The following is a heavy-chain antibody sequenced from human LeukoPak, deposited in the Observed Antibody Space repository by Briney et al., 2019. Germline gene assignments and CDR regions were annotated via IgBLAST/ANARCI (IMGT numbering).Heavy chain of an antibody. D-gene: IGHD2-21*01. CDR3: AIFFGDGVYGIDV. Sequence: RSGESLKIYGVGIGTNFINYWISWTRQMPGEGLEWMGNIDPGDSYIKYSPSFQGHVTISADKSIRTAYLHCNSLEASDTAMYSRAIFFGDGVYGIDVWGQGTTVTVSS. CDR2: IDPGDSYI. J-gene: IGHJ6*02. V-gene: IGHV5-10-1*01. CDR1: GTNFINYW.